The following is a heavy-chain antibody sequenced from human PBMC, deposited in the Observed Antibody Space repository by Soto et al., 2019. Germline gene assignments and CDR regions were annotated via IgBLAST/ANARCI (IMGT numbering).Heavy chain of an antibody. CDR1: GFTFSSYA. CDR3: AKDFVFGDYVVY. J-gene: IGHJ4*02. Sequence: EVQLLESGGGWVQPGVSRRLSCAASGFTFSSYAMSWVLQAPGKGPEWVSAISGSGGSTYYADSVKGRFTISRDNSKNLLYLQMNSLIVEDTAIYYCAKDFVFGDYVVYWGQGTLVTVSS. V-gene: IGHV3-23*01. D-gene: IGHD3-10*01. CDR2: ISGSGGST.